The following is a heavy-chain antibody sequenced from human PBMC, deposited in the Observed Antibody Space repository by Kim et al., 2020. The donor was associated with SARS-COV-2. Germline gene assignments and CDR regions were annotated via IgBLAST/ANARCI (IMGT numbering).Heavy chain of an antibody. V-gene: IGHV4-34*01. CDR3: ARGHYDYWGGNTRSLDY. Sequence: SETLSLTCAAYGGSFSNYYWRWIRQPPGKGLEWVGAINHSGSTNYNPSLKSRVTISVDTSKNQFSLKLSSVTAADTAVYYCARGHYDYWGGNTRSLDYWGQGTLVTVSS. CDR1: GGSFSNYY. CDR2: INHSGST. J-gene: IGHJ4*02. D-gene: IGHD3-3*01.